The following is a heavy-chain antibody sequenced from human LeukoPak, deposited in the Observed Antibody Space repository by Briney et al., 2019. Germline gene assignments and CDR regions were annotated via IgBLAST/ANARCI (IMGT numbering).Heavy chain of an antibody. J-gene: IGHJ4*02. CDR2: INEGGSEG. CDR1: GFTFSSHW. V-gene: IGHV3-7*03. D-gene: IGHD2-2*01. CDR3: ARAGFSTSRDF. Sequence: GGSLRLSCAASGFTFSSHWMSWVRQAPGKGLEWVANINEGGSEGYYVDSLKGRFTISRDNAKNSLYLQMNSLRAEDTAVYYCARAGFSTSRDFWGQGTLVTVSS.